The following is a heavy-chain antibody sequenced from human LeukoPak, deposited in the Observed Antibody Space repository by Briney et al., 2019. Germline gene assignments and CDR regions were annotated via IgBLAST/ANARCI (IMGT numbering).Heavy chain of an antibody. CDR3: AREPTAGSCYFDY. CDR1: GDTFSSSH. J-gene: IGHJ4*02. D-gene: IGHD3-10*01. CDR2: INPSGGT. Sequence: GASVKVSCKASGDTFSSSHIHWVRQAPGQGLEWMGLINPSGGTSHSNTIQGRVPLTRDTFTSTLYMELNSLRSEDTAVYYCAREPTAGSCYFDYWGQGTLVTVSS. V-gene: IGHV1-46*01.